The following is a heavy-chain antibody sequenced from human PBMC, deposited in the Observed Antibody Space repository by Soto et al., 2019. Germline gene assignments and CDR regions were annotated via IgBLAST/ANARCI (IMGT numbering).Heavy chain of an antibody. J-gene: IGHJ4*02. V-gene: IGHV1-18*01. CDR3: ACAPNEWYFDF. CDR1: GYTFSSPG. CDR2: INAHSGDA. D-gene: IGHD2-8*01. Sequence: QVPLVQSGAEVKKPGASVKVSCKASGYTFSSPGVTWVRQAPGQGLEWLGWINAHSGDAKFAQNFQGRLTITTDTSTNTAYMALRSLRSDDTAVYFCACAPNEWYFDFWGQGTLVTVSS.